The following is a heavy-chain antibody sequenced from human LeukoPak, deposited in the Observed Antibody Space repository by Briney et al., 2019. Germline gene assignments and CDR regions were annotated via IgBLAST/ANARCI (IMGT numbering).Heavy chain of an antibody. J-gene: IGHJ4*02. V-gene: IGHV3-30*03. CDR1: GFTFNTYA. CDR3: ARSLGSGWIHLVEY. Sequence: GRSLRLSCAASGFTFNTYALHWVRQAPGKGLEWVAVVSYDGGAKYYADSVKGRFTISRDNSKNTVDLQMYSLRAEDSAVYYCARSLGSGWIHLVEYWGQSTLVTVS. CDR2: VSYDGGAK. D-gene: IGHD6-19*01.